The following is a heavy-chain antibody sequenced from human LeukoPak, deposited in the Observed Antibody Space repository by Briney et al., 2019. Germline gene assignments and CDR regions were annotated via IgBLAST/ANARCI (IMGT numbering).Heavy chain of an antibody. Sequence: ASVKVSCKASGYTFTSYGISWVRQAPGQGLEWMGWISAYNGNTNYAQKLQGRVTMTTDTSTSTAYMELRSLRSDATAVYYCARASLLALSDVGYCSSTSCRYMGAYFDYWGQGTLVTVSS. J-gene: IGHJ4*02. CDR1: GYTFTSYG. CDR2: ISAYNGNT. CDR3: ARASLLALSDVGYCSSTSCRYMGAYFDY. V-gene: IGHV1-18*01. D-gene: IGHD2-2*01.